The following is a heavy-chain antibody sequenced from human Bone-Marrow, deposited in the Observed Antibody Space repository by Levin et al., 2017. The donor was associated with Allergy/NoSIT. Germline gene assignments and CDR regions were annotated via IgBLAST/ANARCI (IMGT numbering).Heavy chain of an antibody. CDR2: IYSGGST. V-gene: IGHV3-66*01. CDR1: GFSVSNNF. CDR3: ARDGQGHSSSPY. D-gene: IGHD6-6*01. J-gene: IGHJ4*02. Sequence: GVSLRLSCAASGFSVSNNFLNWVRQVPGKGLEWVSLIYSGGSTHYADSVKGRFTISRDNSRNTLYLQMNSLRVEDTAVYYCARDGQGHSSSPYWGQGTLVTVSS.